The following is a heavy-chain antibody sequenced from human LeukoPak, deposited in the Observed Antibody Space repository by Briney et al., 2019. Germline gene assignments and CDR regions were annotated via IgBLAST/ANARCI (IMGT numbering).Heavy chain of an antibody. J-gene: IGHJ4*02. CDR1: GFTFTSYT. CDR2: ISSGSSYI. Sequence: GGSLRLSCAASGFTFTSYTMNWVRQTPEKGLEWVSSISSGSSYIYYADSVKGRFTISRDNAKSTLYLQMNSLRAEDSAVYYCARGLGGYNGYAFDYWGQGSLVTVSS. D-gene: IGHD5-12*01. CDR3: ARGLGGYNGYAFDY. V-gene: IGHV3-21*01.